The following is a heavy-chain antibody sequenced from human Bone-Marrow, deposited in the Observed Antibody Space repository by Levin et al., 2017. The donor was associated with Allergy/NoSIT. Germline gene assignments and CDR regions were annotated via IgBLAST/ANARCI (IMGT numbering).Heavy chain of an antibody. D-gene: IGHD3-22*01. CDR1: GYTFTSYG. CDR2: ISAYNGNT. V-gene: IGHV1-18*01. J-gene: IGHJ4*02. CDR3: ARDRDDSSGYLGFDY. Sequence: ASVKVSCKASGYTFTSYGISWVRQAPGQGLEWMGWISAYNGNTNYAQKLQGRVTMTTDTSTSTAYMELRSLRSDDTAVYYCARDRDDSSGYLGFDYWGQGTLVTVSS.